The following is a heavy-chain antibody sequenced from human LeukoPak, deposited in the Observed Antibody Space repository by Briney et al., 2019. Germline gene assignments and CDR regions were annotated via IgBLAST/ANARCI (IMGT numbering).Heavy chain of an antibody. J-gene: IGHJ4*02. V-gene: IGHV3-11*01. CDR3: ARDYYGSVLLD. CDR2: ISSSGSTI. CDR1: GFTFGDYY. D-gene: IGHD3-10*01. Sequence: GGSLRLSCAASGFTFGDYYMSWIRQAPGKGLEWVSYISSSGSTIYYADSVKGRFTISRDNAKNSLYLQMNSLRAEDAAVYYCARDYYGSVLLDWGQGTLVTVSS.